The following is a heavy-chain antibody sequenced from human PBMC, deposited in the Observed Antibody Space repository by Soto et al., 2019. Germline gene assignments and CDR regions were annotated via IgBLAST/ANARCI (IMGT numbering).Heavy chain of an antibody. CDR1: GYTFSSYG. CDR2: ISGYNGNT. Sequence: ASVRVSCKASGYTFSSYGISWVRQAPGQGLEWMGWISGYNGNTHYAQKLQGRVTMTTGTSTSTAYMELRSLRSDDTAVYYCARDMRDSSGWKNFYWGQGTLVTVSS. CDR3: ARDMRDSSGWKNFY. V-gene: IGHV1-18*01. J-gene: IGHJ4*02. D-gene: IGHD6-19*01.